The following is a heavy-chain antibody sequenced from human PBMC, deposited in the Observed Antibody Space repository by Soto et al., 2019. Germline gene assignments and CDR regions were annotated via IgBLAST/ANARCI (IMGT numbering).Heavy chain of an antibody. V-gene: IGHV3-33*01. D-gene: IGHD6-6*01. J-gene: IGHJ6*02. CDR2: IWYDGSNK. CDR3: AXEIDRVSRHHYYYGMDV. CDR1: GFTFSSYG. Sequence: GGSLRLSCAASGFTFSSYGMHWVRQAPGKGLEWVAVIWYDGSNKYYADSVKGRFTISRDNSKNTLYLQMNSLRAEDTAVYYCAXEIDRVSRHHYYYGMDVWGQGTTVTVSS.